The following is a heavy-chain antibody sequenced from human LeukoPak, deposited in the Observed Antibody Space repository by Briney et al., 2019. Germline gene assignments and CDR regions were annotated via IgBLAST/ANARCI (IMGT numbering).Heavy chain of an antibody. J-gene: IGHJ5*02. Sequence: GGSLRLSCAASGFTFSSYWMSWVRQAPGKGLEWVANIKQDGSEKYYVDSVKGRFTISRDNAKNSLYLQMNSLRAEDTAVYYCARDGFRARASWFDPWGQGTLVTVSS. CDR1: GFTFSSYW. V-gene: IGHV3-7*01. CDR2: IKQDGSEK. CDR3: ARDGFRARASWFDP.